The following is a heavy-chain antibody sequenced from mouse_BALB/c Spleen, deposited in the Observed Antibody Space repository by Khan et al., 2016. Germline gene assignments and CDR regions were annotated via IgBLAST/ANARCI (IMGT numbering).Heavy chain of an antibody. V-gene: IGHV14-3*02. Sequence: VQLQQSGAELVKPGASVKLSCTASGFNIKDTYMHWVKQRPEQGLEWIGRIDPANGNTKYDPKFQGKATITADTSSNTAYLQLSSLTSEDTAVYYCARSERLRWFAYWGQGTLVTVSA. CDR3: ARSERLRWFAY. CDR2: IDPANGNT. CDR1: GFNIKDTY. D-gene: IGHD1-2*01. J-gene: IGHJ3*01.